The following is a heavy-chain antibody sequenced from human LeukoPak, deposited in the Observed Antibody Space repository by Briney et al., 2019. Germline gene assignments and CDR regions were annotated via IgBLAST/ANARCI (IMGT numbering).Heavy chain of an antibody. CDR1: GFTFSSYS. CDR3: TRASPSYDILTGYHVA. J-gene: IGHJ5*02. Sequence: PGGSLRLSCAASGFTFSSYSMNWVRQAPGKGLEWVSYISSSSSYIYYADSVKGRFTISRDNAKNSLYLQMNSLRAEDTAVYYCTRASPSYDILTGYHVAWGKGTLVTVSS. D-gene: IGHD3-9*01. CDR2: ISSSSSYI. V-gene: IGHV3-21*01.